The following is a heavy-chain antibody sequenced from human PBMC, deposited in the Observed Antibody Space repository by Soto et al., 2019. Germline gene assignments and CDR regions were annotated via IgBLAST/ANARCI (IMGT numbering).Heavy chain of an antibody. CDR3: ARDSTYHDFWSGYYTMGGWFDH. CDR1: GFTFSSYS. V-gene: IGHV3-48*02. J-gene: IGHJ5*02. CDR2: ISSSSSTI. D-gene: IGHD3-3*01. Sequence: PGGSLRLSCAASGFTFSSYSMNWVRQAPGKGLEWVSYISSSSSTIYYADSVKGRFTISRDNAKNSLYLQMNSLRDEDTAVYYCARDSTYHDFWSGYYTMGGWFDHWAQGTLVTVSS.